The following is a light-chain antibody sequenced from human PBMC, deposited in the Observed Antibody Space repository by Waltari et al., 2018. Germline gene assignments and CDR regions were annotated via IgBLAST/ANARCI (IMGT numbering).Light chain of an antibody. Sequence: IQMPQSPSSLSASVGDRVTNTCRASESIGIYLNWYQQHPGKAPRILISGASNLESGVPSRFGGSGSGTDFTLTTSNLQLADFATYYCQQSYRNPRTFGHGTKVDFK. CDR2: GAS. CDR3: QQSYRNPRT. J-gene: IGKJ1*01. V-gene: IGKV1-39*01. CDR1: ESIGIY.